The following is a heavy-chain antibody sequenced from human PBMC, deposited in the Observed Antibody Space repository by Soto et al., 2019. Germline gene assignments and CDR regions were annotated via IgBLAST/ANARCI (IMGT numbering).Heavy chain of an antibody. J-gene: IGHJ4*02. CDR2: ISHDGTTM. Sequence: QVQLVESGGGVVQPGRSLRLSCAASGFTLSDYGMHWVRQAPGKGLEWVAMISHDGTTMYWADSEKGRFTISRDNSKNALYLQMNSLRAEDTAVYYCAKDRRDGEYNSVYDFWGQGALVTVSS. D-gene: IGHD1-1*01. CDR1: GFTLSDYG. V-gene: IGHV3-30*18. CDR3: AKDRRDGEYNSVYDF.